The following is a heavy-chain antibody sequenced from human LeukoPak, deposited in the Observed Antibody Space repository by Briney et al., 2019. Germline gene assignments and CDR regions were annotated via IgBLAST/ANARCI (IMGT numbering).Heavy chain of an antibody. V-gene: IGHV4-34*01. CDR3: ARGPDHAKVGY. J-gene: IGHJ4*02. CDR2: INHSGVA. Sequence: SETLSLTCAVSGGSFSHSYWNWVRQPPGKGLEWIGEINHSGVADYNPSLESRVTISIDTSKSQFPLRLTSVTAADTAVYYCARGPDHAKVGYWGQGALVTVSS. CDR1: GGSFSHSY. D-gene: IGHD1-26*01.